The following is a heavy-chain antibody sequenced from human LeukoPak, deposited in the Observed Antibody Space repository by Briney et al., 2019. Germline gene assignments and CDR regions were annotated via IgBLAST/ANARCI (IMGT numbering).Heavy chain of an antibody. Sequence: ASVKVSCKASGYTFTSYYMHWVRQAPGQGLEWMGIINPSGGSTSYAQKFQGRVTMTRDTSTSTVYMELSSLRSEDTAVYYCARAMGKYRAAAGRGYFDYWGQGTLVTVSS. V-gene: IGHV1-46*01. D-gene: IGHD6-13*01. CDR1: GYTFTSYY. J-gene: IGHJ4*02. CDR2: INPSGGST. CDR3: ARAMGKYRAAAGRGYFDY.